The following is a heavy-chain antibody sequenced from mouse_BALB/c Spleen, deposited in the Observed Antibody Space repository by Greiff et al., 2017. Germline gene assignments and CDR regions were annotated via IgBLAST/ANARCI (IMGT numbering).Heavy chain of an antibody. Sequence: QVQLQQSGAELVRPGTSVKISCKASGYTFTNYWLGWVKQRPGHGLEWIGDIYPGGGYTNYNEKFKGEATLTADTSSSTAYMQLSSLTSEDSAVYFYARNYDYDGYYAMDYWGQGTSVTVSS. CDR2: IYPGGGYT. CDR1: GYTFTNYW. D-gene: IGHD2-4*01. J-gene: IGHJ4*01. CDR3: ARNYDYDGYYAMDY. V-gene: IGHV1-63*02.